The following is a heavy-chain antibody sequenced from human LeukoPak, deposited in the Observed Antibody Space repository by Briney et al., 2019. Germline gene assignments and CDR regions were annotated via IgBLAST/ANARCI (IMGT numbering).Heavy chain of an antibody. CDR3: ATSSSWPLPGRYNWFDP. Sequence: PGGSLRLSCAASGFTFSSYSMNWVRQAPGKGLEWVSSISSSSSYIYYADSVKGRFTISRDNAKNSLYLQMNSLRAEDTAVYYCATSSSWPLPGRYNWFDPWGQGTLVTVSS. CDR2: ISSSSSYI. D-gene: IGHD6-13*01. V-gene: IGHV3-21*01. CDR1: GFTFSSYS. J-gene: IGHJ5*02.